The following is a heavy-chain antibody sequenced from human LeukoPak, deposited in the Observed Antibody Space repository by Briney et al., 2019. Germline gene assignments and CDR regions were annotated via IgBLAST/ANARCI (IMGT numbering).Heavy chain of an antibody. Sequence: PSETLSLTCTVSGGSISSYYWSWIRQHPGKGLEWIGYIYYSGSTYYNPSLKSRVTISVDTSKNQFSLKLSSVTAADTAVYYCARVGSSSSSVSGGDYWGQGTLVTVSS. CDR3: ARVGSSSSSVSGGDY. V-gene: IGHV4-59*06. CDR2: IYYSGST. J-gene: IGHJ4*02. CDR1: GGSISSYY. D-gene: IGHD6-13*01.